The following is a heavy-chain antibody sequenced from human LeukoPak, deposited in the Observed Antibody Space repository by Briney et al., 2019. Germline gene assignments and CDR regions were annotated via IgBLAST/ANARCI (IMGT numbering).Heavy chain of an antibody. D-gene: IGHD3-10*01. V-gene: IGHV3-74*01. J-gene: IGHJ4*02. Sequence: PSGGSLRLSWAAAGFTFSSYWMHWVRQGPGKGLVWVSRIHRDGSSTSYADSVKGRFTISRDNAKNRLYLQMNSLRAEDTAVYYCVGSLTYYYGSGNFDYWGQGTLVTVSS. CDR2: IHRDGSST. CDR1: GFTFSSYW. CDR3: VGSLTYYYGSGNFDY.